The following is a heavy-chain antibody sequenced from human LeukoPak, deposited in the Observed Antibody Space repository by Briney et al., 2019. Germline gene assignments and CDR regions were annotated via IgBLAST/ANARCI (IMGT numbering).Heavy chain of an antibody. CDR1: GGTFSSYA. V-gene: IGHV1-69*06. J-gene: IGHJ4*02. D-gene: IGHD4-17*01. CDR2: IIPIFGTA. Sequence: SVKVSCKASGGTFSSYAISWVRQAPGQGLEWMGGIIPIFGTANHAQKFQGRVTITADKSTSTAYMELSSLRSEDTAVYYYARLPRDSYGDYVGGDYWGQGTLVTVSS. CDR3: ARLPRDSYGDYVGGDY.